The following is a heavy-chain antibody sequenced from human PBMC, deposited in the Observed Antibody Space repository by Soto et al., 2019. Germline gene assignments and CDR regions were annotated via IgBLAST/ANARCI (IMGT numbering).Heavy chain of an antibody. CDR3: AKDPEGDILTGYYRDY. Sequence: PGGSLRLSCAASGFTFSSYAMSWVRQDPGKGLEWVSAISGSGGSTYYADSVKGRFTTSRDNSKNTLYLQMNSLRAEDTAVYYCAKDPEGDILTGYYRDYWGQGTLVTVSS. D-gene: IGHD3-9*01. CDR1: GFTFSSYA. J-gene: IGHJ4*02. CDR2: ISGSGGST. V-gene: IGHV3-23*01.